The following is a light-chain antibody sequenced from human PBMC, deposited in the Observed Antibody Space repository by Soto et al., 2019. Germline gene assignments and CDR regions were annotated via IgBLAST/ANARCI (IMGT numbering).Light chain of an antibody. CDR1: QSVLYSSNNRNY. CDR2: WAS. J-gene: IGKJ4*01. CDR3: QQYYGTPVT. Sequence: DIVMTQPPDSLAVSLGERATINCKSSQSVLYSSNNRNYLAWYQQKPGQPPKLLIYWASTRESGVPDRFSGSGSGTDFTLTISSLQAEDVAVYYCQQYYGTPVTFGGGTKVDIK. V-gene: IGKV4-1*01.